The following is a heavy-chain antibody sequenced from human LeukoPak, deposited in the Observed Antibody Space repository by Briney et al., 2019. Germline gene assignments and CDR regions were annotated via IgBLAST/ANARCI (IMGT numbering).Heavy chain of an antibody. D-gene: IGHD5-18*01. CDR2: INTNTGDP. CDR1: GYTFTSYA. V-gene: IGHV7-4-1*02. J-gene: IGHJ4*02. Sequence: ASVKVSCKASGYTFTSYAMNWVRQAPGQGLEWMGWINTNTGDPTYAQGFTGRFVFSLDTSVSTAYLQISSLKAEDTAVYYCARANLDEQRIQLQDYWGQGTLVTVSS. CDR3: ARANLDEQRIQLQDY.